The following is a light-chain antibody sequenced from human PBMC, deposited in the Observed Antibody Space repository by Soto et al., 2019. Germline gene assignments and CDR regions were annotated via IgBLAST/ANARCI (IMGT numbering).Light chain of an antibody. CDR2: DVS. J-gene: IGLJ1*01. Sequence: QSALTQPASVSGSPGQSITISCTGTSSDVGGYNYVSWYQHHPGKAPKLMIYDVSNRPSGVSNRFSGSKSGNTASLTISGLQAEDEADYYCSSYTGSSTQVFGTGTKVTVL. V-gene: IGLV2-14*03. CDR3: SSYTGSSTQV. CDR1: SSDVGGYNY.